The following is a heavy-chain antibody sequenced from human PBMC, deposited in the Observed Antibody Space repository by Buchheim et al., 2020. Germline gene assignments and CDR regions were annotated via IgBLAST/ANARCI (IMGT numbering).Heavy chain of an antibody. D-gene: IGHD4-17*01. Sequence: QVQLVESGGGVVQPGRSLRLSCAASGFTFSSYGMHWVRQAPGKGLEWVAVIWYDGSNKYYADSVKGRFNISRDNSKNTPFLQMNSLRAEDTAVYYCAKWGPYGDYFFGMDVWGQGTT. CDR1: GFTFSSYG. CDR2: IWYDGSNK. CDR3: AKWGPYGDYFFGMDV. V-gene: IGHV3-33*06. J-gene: IGHJ6*02.